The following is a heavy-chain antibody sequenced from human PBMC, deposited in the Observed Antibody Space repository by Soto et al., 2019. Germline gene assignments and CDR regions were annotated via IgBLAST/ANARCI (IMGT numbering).Heavy chain of an antibody. J-gene: IGHJ4*02. CDR1: GFTFTNYG. Sequence: PGGSLRLSCVASGFTFTNYGMTWVRQAPGKGLEWVSTISAGGGATAYADSVKGRFTTSTDNSKNTLFLQMNSLRAEDTAVYYCAKEAPDYSNYGNFDYWGQGTLVTVS. CDR3: AKEAPDYSNYGNFDY. CDR2: ISAGGGAT. D-gene: IGHD4-4*01. V-gene: IGHV3-23*01.